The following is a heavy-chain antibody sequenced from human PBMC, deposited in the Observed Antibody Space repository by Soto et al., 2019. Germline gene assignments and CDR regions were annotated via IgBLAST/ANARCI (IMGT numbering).Heavy chain of an antibody. CDR3: AKGELTGSKEGWDY. CDR2: ISGSGDGT. J-gene: IGHJ4*02. V-gene: IGHV3-23*01. CDR1: GFTFSSYA. D-gene: IGHD3-9*01. Sequence: EVQLLESGGGLVQPGGSLRLSCAASGFTFSSYAMSWVRQAPGKGLECVSSISGSGDGTYYADSMKGRFTISRDNSKNTLYLQMNSLSAEDPAVYYCAKGELTGSKEGWDYWGQGTLVTVSS.